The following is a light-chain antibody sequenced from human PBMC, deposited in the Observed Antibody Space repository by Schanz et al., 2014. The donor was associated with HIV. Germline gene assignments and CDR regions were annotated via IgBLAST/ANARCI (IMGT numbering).Light chain of an antibody. CDR2: DVS. Sequence: QSALTQPASVSGSPGQSISISCTGTSGDVGSYNYVSWYQQHPGKAPKLMIYDVSNRPSGVSSRFSGSKSGNTASLTISGLQAEDEADYYCSSYTSSSTLVFGGGTKLTVL. CDR1: SGDVGSYNY. CDR3: SSYTSSSTLV. V-gene: IGLV2-14*03. J-gene: IGLJ2*01.